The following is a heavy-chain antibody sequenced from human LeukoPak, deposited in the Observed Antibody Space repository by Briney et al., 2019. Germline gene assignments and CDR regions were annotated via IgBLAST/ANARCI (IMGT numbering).Heavy chain of an antibody. D-gene: IGHD6-19*01. Sequence: RPGGSLRLSCAASGFTFSSYEMNWVRQAPGKGLEWVSYISSSGSTIYYADSVKGRFTISRDNAKNSLYLQMNSLRAEDTAVYYCARGTLFSQWLAPIDYWGQGTLVTVSS. CDR2: ISSSGSTI. J-gene: IGHJ4*02. CDR3: ARGTLFSQWLAPIDY. CDR1: GFTFSSYE. V-gene: IGHV3-48*03.